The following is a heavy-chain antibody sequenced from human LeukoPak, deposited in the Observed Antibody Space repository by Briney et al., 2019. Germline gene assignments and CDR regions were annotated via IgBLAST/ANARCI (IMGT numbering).Heavy chain of an antibody. CDR3: ARVRKGAAMVTGNWFDP. D-gene: IGHD5-18*01. V-gene: IGHV1-2*02. Sequence: ASVKVSCKASGYTFTSYSMHWVRQAPGQGLEWMGWINPNSGGTNYAQKFQGRVTITRNTSISTAYMELSSLRSEDTAVYYCARVRKGAAMVTGNWFDPWGQGTLVTVSS. CDR2: INPNSGGT. CDR1: GYTFTSYS. J-gene: IGHJ5*02.